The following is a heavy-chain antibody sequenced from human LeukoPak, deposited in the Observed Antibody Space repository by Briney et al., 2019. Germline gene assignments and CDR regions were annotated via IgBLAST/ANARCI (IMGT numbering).Heavy chain of an antibody. Sequence: ASETLSLTCTVSGGSISSGGYYWSWVRQPPGKGLEWIGYIYHSGSTYYNPSLKSRVTILVDRSKNQFSLKLSSVTAADTAVYYCAGRREDYYDSSGYTSPLDCWGQGTLVTVSS. CDR1: GGSISSGGYY. J-gene: IGHJ4*02. CDR2: IYHSGST. CDR3: AGRREDYYDSSGYTSPLDC. V-gene: IGHV4-30-2*01. D-gene: IGHD3-22*01.